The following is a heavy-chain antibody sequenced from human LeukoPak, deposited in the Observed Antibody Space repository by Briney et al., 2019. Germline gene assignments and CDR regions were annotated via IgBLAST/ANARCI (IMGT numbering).Heavy chain of an antibody. CDR3: VRGTGY. Sequence: GGSLRLSCSVSGFTFSTYVMHWVRQAPGKGLEYVSAISSNGDNTYYADTVKGRFTISRDNSKNTLYLQMSSLRADDTAVYYCVRGTGYWGQGTLVTVSS. CDR2: ISSNGDNT. CDR1: GFTFSTYV. J-gene: IGHJ4*02. V-gene: IGHV3-64D*06.